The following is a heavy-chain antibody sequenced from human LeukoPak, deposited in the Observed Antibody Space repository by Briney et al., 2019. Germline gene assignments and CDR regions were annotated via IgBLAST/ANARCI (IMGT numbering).Heavy chain of an antibody. V-gene: IGHV4-38-2*02. D-gene: IGHD3-22*01. CDR2: IYHSGST. CDR3: ARVGGVTMIVVLITDAFDI. Sequence: SETLSLTCTVSGYSISSGYYWGWIRQPPGKGLEWIGSIYHSGSTYYNPSLKSRVTISVDTSKNQFSLKLRSVTAADTAVYYCARVGGVTMIVVLITDAFDIWGQGTMVTVSS. J-gene: IGHJ3*02. CDR1: GYSISSGYY.